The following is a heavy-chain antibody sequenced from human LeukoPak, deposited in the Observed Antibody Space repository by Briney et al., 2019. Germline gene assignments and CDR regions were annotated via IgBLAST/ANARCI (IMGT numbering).Heavy chain of an antibody. J-gene: IGHJ5*02. CDR3: AKDITSPSVAAAAGFDP. Sequence: GGSLRLSCAASGFSFRDFAVHWVRQVPGKGLEWVSGISWNSGSLGYADSVRGRFTVSRDNANNFLYLQMNSLGAEDMALYYCAKDITSPSVAAAAGFDPWGQGTLVTVSS. D-gene: IGHD6-13*01. CDR2: ISWNSGSL. CDR1: GFSFRDFA. V-gene: IGHV3-9*03.